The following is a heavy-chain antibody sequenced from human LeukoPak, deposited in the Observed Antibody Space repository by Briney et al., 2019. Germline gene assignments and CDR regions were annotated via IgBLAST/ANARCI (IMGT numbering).Heavy chain of an antibody. D-gene: IGHD3-22*01. CDR1: GFTFSSYA. CDR2: ISYDGSNK. Sequence: GRSLRLSCAASGFTFSSYAMHWVRQAPGKGLEWVAVISYDGSNKYYADSVKGRFTISRDNSKNTLYLQMNSLRAEDTAVYYCARDGSTYYYDSSENDTVCWGQGTLVTVSS. J-gene: IGHJ4*02. CDR3: ARDGSTYYYDSSENDTVC. V-gene: IGHV3-30-3*01.